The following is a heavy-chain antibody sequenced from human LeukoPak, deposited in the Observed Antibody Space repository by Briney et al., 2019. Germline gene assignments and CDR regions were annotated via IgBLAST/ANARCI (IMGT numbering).Heavy chain of an antibody. V-gene: IGHV1-2*02. CDR2: INPNSGGT. Sequence: ASVKVSCKASGYTFTGYYMHWVRQAPGQGLEWMGWINPNSGGTNYAQKFQGRVTMTRDTSTSTAYMELRSLRSDDTAVYYCARDLRWELQPGYYYYYMDVWGKGTTVTVSS. CDR1: GYTFTGYY. CDR3: ARDLRWELQPGYYYYYMDV. D-gene: IGHD1-26*01. J-gene: IGHJ6*03.